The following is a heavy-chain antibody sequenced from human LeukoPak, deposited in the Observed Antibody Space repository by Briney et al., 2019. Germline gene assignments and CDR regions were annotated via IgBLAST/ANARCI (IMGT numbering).Heavy chain of an antibody. V-gene: IGHV1-46*01. CDR3: ARDSSGSYDH. CDR2: IDPSGGST. CDR1: GYSFTSYY. J-gene: IGHJ1*01. D-gene: IGHD1-26*01. Sequence: GASVKVSCKASGYSFTSYYMQWLRQAPGQGLEWMGIIDPSGGSTGYAPKFQGRVIMTRDTSTSTVYMDLSSLRSEDTAVYYCARDSSGSYDHWGQGTLVTV.